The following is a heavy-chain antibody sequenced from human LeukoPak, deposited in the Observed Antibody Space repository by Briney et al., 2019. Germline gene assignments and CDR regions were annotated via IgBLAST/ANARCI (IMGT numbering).Heavy chain of an antibody. Sequence: ASVKVSCKASGYTFTSYYMHWVRQAPGQGLEWMGIINPSGGSTSYAQKFQGRVTMTRDTSTSTVYMELSSLRPEDTAVYYCARTDHYGGNLQLFDYWGQGTLVTVSS. J-gene: IGHJ4*02. D-gene: IGHD4-23*01. CDR2: INPSGGST. CDR1: GYTFTSYY. V-gene: IGHV1-46*01. CDR3: ARTDHYGGNLQLFDY.